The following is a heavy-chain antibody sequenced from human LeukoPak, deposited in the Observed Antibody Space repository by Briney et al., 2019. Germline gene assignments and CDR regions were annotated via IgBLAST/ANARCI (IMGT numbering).Heavy chain of an antibody. Sequence: SETLSLTCTVSGGSISSGDYHWSWIRQPPGKGLEWIGYIYYSGSTNYNPSLKSRVTISVDTSKNQLSLKLSSVTAADTAVYYCARDRDYGDFNWFDPWGQGTLVTVSS. CDR2: IYYSGST. V-gene: IGHV4-61*08. D-gene: IGHD4-17*01. J-gene: IGHJ5*02. CDR1: GGSISSGDYH. CDR3: ARDRDYGDFNWFDP.